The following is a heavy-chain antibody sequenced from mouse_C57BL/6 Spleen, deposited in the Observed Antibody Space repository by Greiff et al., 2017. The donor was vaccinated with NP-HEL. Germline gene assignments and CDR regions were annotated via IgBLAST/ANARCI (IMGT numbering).Heavy chain of an antibody. D-gene: IGHD2-3*01. CDR3: ARGDGYYVDAY. J-gene: IGHJ3*01. V-gene: IGHV1-54*01. CDR2: INPGSGGT. CDR1: GYAFTNYL. Sequence: QVQLKQSGAELVRPGTSVKVSCKASGYAFTNYLIEWVKQRPGQGLEWIGVINPGSGGTNYNEKFKGKATLTADKSSSTAYMQLSSLTSEDSAVYFCARGDGYYVDAYWGQGTLVTVSA.